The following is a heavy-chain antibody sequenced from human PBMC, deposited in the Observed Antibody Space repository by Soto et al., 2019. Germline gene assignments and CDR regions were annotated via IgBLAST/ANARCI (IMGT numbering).Heavy chain of an antibody. CDR2: IHYSGST. CDR1: GGSFSSYY. J-gene: IGHJ5*02. Sequence: SETLSLTCAVYGGSFSSYYWSWIRQPPGKGPEWIGNIHYSGSTNYNPSLKSRVTISVDTSKNQFSLRLSSVTAAETAVYYCARHSYYSNPLRFDPWGQGTLVTVSS. CDR3: ARHSYYSNPLRFDP. V-gene: IGHV4-59*08. D-gene: IGHD4-4*01.